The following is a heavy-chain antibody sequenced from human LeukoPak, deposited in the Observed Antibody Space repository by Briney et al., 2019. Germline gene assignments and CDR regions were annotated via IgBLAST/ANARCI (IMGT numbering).Heavy chain of an antibody. CDR2: IYYSGST. CDR3: ARVIKGRYCTNGVCQGDYFDY. CDR1: GGSISSGDYY. Sequence: TLSLTCTVSGGSISSGDYYWSWIRQPPGKGLEWIGYIYYSGSTYYNPSLKSRVTISVDTSKNQFSLKLSSVTAADTAVYYCARVIKGRYCTNGVCQGDYFDYWGQGTLVTVSS. J-gene: IGHJ4*02. V-gene: IGHV4-30-4*08. D-gene: IGHD2-8*01.